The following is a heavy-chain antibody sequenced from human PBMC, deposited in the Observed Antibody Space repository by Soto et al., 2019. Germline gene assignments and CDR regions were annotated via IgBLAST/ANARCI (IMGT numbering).Heavy chain of an antibody. CDR1: RFTFSYYA. V-gene: IGHV3-30-3*01. Sequence: GGSLRLSCAASRFTFSYYAMHWIRQAPDKGLKWMAVILSDGSKQYYAESVKGRLTLSRDNSKSTLYLQMNSLRVEVTVVYYCVRKIAVAGPDALDMWSQGTMVTVSS. CDR2: ILSDGSKQ. D-gene: IGHD6-19*01. J-gene: IGHJ3*02. CDR3: VRKIAVAGPDALDM.